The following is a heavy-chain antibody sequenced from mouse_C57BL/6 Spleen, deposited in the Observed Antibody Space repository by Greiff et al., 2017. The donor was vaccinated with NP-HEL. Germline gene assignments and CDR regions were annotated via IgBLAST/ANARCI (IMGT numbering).Heavy chain of an antibody. CDR2: IHPNSGST. D-gene: IGHD2-3*01. CDR1: GYTFTSYW. Sequence: QVQLKQPGAELVKPGASVKLSCKASGYTFTSYWMHWVKQRPGQGLEWIGMIHPNSGSTNYNEKFKSKATLTVDKSSSTAYMQLSSLTSEDSAVYYCARSGEGDGYYGWFAYWGQGTLVTVSA. J-gene: IGHJ3*01. V-gene: IGHV1-64*01. CDR3: ARSGEGDGYYGWFAY.